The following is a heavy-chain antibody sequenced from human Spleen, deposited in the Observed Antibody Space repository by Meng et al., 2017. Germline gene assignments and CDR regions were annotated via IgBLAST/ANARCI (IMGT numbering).Heavy chain of an antibody. CDR2: IKPNSCDT. Sequence: QVDVVRAWAEVKKLGASLEVSGKAPCITFTAYYIHWVRQAPGSWLAWMGHIKPNSCDTLFANKFQDGVSMTRDTSLSTAYMDLSGLTSDDTAVYYCARYYYGSGSYPKWGQGTLVTVSS. D-gene: IGHD3-10*01. V-gene: IGHV1-2*06. CDR3: ARYYYGSGSYPK. CDR1: CITFTAYY. J-gene: IGHJ4*02.